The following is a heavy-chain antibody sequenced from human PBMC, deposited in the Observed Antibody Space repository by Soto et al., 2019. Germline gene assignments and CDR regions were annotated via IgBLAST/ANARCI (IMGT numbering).Heavy chain of an antibody. Sequence: QVPVVQSGAEVKKPGASVKVACKASGYTFSTFGMRWVRQAPGQGLEWMGWISVEKGDTNSAQKFQDRVTMTTDTSTGTAYMELRSLSSDDTAVYYCARCYCSVGSCFTCWHFDLWGRGTLVTVSS. CDR1: GYTFSTFG. CDR2: ISVEKGDT. V-gene: IGHV1-18*01. D-gene: IGHD2-15*01. CDR3: ARCYCSVGSCFTCWHFDL. J-gene: IGHJ2*01.